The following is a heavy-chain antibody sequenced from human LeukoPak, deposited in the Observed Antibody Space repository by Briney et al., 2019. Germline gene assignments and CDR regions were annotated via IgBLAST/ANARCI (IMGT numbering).Heavy chain of an antibody. Sequence: SETLSLTCTVTAGSISTYYWSWIRQTAGKGLEWIGHINPRGNIKYNPSLKSRVSLSMDTSKNQFSLKVTSVTAADTAVYYCARGGAQWLVEEAFDFWGRGTMVTVSS. J-gene: IGHJ3*01. CDR1: AGSISTYY. CDR2: INPRGNI. V-gene: IGHV4-4*07. D-gene: IGHD6-19*01. CDR3: ARGGAQWLVEEAFDF.